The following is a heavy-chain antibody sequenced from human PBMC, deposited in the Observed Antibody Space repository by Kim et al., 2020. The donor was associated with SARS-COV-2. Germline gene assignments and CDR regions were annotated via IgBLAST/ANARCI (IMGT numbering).Heavy chain of an antibody. J-gene: IGHJ4*02. Sequence: GGSLRLSCAASGFTFTNYAMTWVRQAPGKGLEWVSTITGSGGVTYYADSVKGRFTISRDSSKSTLFLQMNSLRVEDTAFYYCAKDRNYGSKTFDHWGQGTLVTVSS. CDR3: AKDRNYGSKTFDH. CDR1: GFTFTNYA. CDR2: ITGSGGVT. V-gene: IGHV3-23*01. D-gene: IGHD3-10*01.